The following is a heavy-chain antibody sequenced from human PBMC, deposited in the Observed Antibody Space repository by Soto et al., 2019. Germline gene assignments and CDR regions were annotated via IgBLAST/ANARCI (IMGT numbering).Heavy chain of an antibody. D-gene: IGHD4-17*01. CDR1: GFTFSSYS. CDR2: ISSSSSYI. V-gene: IGHV3-21*01. J-gene: IGHJ5*02. Sequence: GGSLRLSCAASGFTFSSYSMNWVRQAPGKGLEWVSSISSSSSYIYYADSVKGRFTISRDNAKNSLYLQMNSLRAEDTAVYYCARESYGDYGWFDPWGQGTLVTVSS. CDR3: ARESYGDYGWFDP.